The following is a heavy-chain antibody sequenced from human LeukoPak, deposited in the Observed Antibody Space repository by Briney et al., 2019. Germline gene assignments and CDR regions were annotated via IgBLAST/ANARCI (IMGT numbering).Heavy chain of an antibody. D-gene: IGHD4-17*01. J-gene: IGHJ4*02. V-gene: IGHV3-23*01. CDR2: ISGSGGST. CDR3: ANQGYYGDLFDY. CDR1: GFTFSSYA. Sequence: PGESLRLSCAASGFTFSSYAMSWVRQAPGKGLEWVSAISGSGGSTYYADSVKGRFTISRDNSKNTLYLQMNSLRAEDTAVYYCANQGYYGDLFDYWGQGTLVTVSS.